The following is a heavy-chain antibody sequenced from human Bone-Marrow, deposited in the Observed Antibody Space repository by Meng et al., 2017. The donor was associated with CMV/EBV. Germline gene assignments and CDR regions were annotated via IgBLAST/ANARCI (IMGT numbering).Heavy chain of an antibody. Sequence: GGSLRLSCAASGFTFSSYSMNWVRQAPGKGLEWVSSISSSSSYIYYADSVKGRFTISRDNAKNSLYLQMNSLRAEDTAVYYCAKLYGGLGVLDYWGQGTLVTVSS. CDR3: AKLYGGLGVLDY. D-gene: IGHD4-23*01. J-gene: IGHJ4*02. CDR2: ISSSSSYI. V-gene: IGHV3-21*01. CDR1: GFTFSSYS.